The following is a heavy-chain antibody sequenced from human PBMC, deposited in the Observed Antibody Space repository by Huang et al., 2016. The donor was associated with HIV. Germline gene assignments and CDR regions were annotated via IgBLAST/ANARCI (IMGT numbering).Heavy chain of an antibody. Sequence: EVQLVESGGGLVKPGGSLRLSCAASGFTFSNVWMSWVRQTQGKGREWVGRIKSKTDGGKTDFAEPVKGRCTISRDDSKNTLYLQMNSLKTEDTAVYYCSTWGLTAAGGNWGQGTLVTVSS. CDR2: IKSKTDGGKT. CDR3: STWGLTAAGGN. CDR1: GFTFSNVW. D-gene: IGHD6-13*01. V-gene: IGHV3-15*01. J-gene: IGHJ4*02.